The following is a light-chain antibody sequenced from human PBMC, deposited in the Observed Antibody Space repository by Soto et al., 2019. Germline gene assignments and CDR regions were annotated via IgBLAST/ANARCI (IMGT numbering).Light chain of an antibody. CDR2: AAS. CDR1: QSVSTY. Sequence: EIVLTQSPATLSLSPGERATLPCRASQSVSTYLAWYQQKPGQAPRLLIYAASSRATGIPARFSGSGSETDFTLTISSLEPEDFAVYYCQQRSNWPRTFGQGTKVEIK. V-gene: IGKV3-11*01. J-gene: IGKJ1*01. CDR3: QQRSNWPRT.